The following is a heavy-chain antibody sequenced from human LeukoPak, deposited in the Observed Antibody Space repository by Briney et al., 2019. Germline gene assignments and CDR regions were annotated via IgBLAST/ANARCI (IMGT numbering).Heavy chain of an antibody. J-gene: IGHJ6*03. CDR2: IYYSRSA. CDR3: ARGVTYYDILTGYSGYYYYYYMDV. D-gene: IGHD3-9*01. V-gene: IGHV4-39*07. CDR1: GASISSSTYY. Sequence: SETLSLTCTVSGASISSSTYYWGWIRQPTGKALEWIGSIYYSRSAYYNPSLMSRVILSVDTSKNQFSLKLSSVTAADTAVYYCARGVTYYDILTGYSGYYYYYYMDVWGKGTTVTISS.